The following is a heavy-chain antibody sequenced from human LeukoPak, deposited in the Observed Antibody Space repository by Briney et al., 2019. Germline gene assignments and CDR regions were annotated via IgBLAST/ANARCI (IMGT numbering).Heavy chain of an antibody. CDR2: ISSSGSTI. J-gene: IGHJ5*02. Sequence: GGSLRLSCAASGFTFSSYEMNWVRQAPGKGLEWVSYISSSGSTIYYADSVKGRFTISRDNAKNSLYLQMNSLRAEDTAVYYCAREVQHWFDPWGQGTLVTVSS. V-gene: IGHV3-48*03. CDR1: GFTFSSYE. CDR3: AREVQHWFDP. D-gene: IGHD3-10*01.